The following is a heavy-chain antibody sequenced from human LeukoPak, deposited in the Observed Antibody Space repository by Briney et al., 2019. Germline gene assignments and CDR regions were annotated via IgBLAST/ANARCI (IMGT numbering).Heavy chain of an antibody. CDR3: ARRSPPRIFGVVDNWFDP. V-gene: IGHV4-59*01. J-gene: IGHJ5*02. D-gene: IGHD3-3*01. CDR2: IYYSGST. Sequence: KASETLSLTCTVSGGSISSYYWSWIRQPPGKGLEWIGYIYYSGSTNYNPSLKSRVTISVDTSKNQFSLKLSSVTAADTAVYYCARRSPPRIFGVVDNWFDPWGQGTLVTVSS. CDR1: GGSISSYY.